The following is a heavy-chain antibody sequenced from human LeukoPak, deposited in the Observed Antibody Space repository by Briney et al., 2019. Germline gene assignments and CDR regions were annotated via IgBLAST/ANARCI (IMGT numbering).Heavy chain of an antibody. CDR1: GFSISGYY. CDR2: IYYSGST. Sequence: SETLSLTCTVSGFSISGYYWSWIRQPPGKGLEWIGYIYYSGSTNYNPSLKSRVTISVDTSKNQFSLKLSSVTAADTAVYYCARGREWEPKVFDYWGQGTLVTVSS. D-gene: IGHD1-26*01. V-gene: IGHV4-59*01. J-gene: IGHJ4*02. CDR3: ARGREWEPKVFDY.